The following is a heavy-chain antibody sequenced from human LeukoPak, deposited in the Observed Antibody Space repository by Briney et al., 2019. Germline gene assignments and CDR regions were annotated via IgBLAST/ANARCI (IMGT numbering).Heavy chain of an antibody. CDR2: ISYDGSNK. Sequence: GGSLRLSCAASGFTFSSYAMHWVRQPPGKGLEWAAVISYDGSNKYYADSVKGRFTISRDNSKNTLYLQMNSLRAEDTAVYYCARVGHIAVAPFDYWGQGTLVTVSS. D-gene: IGHD6-19*01. CDR3: ARVGHIAVAPFDY. J-gene: IGHJ4*02. V-gene: IGHV3-30-3*01. CDR1: GFTFSSYA.